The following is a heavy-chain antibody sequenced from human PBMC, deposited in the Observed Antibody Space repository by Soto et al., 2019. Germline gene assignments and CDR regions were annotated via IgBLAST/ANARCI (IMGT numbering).Heavy chain of an antibody. D-gene: IGHD6-13*01. CDR2: IIPIFGTA. CDR3: ASGGSSSWYAALSRALLLSDYYGMDV. Sequence: SVKVSCKASGGTFSSYAISWVRQAPGQGLEWMGGIIPIFGTANYAQKFQGRVRITADKSTSTAYMELSSLRSEDTAVYYCASGGSSSWYAALSRALLLSDYYGMDVWGQGTTVTVSS. CDR1: GGTFSSYA. J-gene: IGHJ6*02. V-gene: IGHV1-69*06.